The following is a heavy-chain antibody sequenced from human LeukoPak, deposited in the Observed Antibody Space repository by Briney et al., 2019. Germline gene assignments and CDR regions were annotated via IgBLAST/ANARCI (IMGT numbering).Heavy chain of an antibody. CDR2: IYYSGST. CDR1: GGSISSSSSY. V-gene: IGHV4-39*01. Sequence: PSETLSLTCTVSGGSISSSSSYWGWIRQPPGKGLEWIGSIYYSGSTYYNPSLKSRVTISVDTSKNQFSLKLSSVTAADTAVYYCARSPYSSGPGEWGQGTLVTVSS. CDR3: ARSPYSSGPGE. J-gene: IGHJ4*02. D-gene: IGHD6-19*01.